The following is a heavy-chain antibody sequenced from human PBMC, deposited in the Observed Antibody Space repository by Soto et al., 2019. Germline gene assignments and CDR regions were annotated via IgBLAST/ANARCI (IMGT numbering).Heavy chain of an antibody. Sequence: QVQLVQSGAEVRKPGSAVRVSCKASGDTFNFYTINWVRQAPGLGLEWMGRVNPILTMSNYARKFEGRVTITPDKSTTTAYMELRSLRSDDTAIYYCATSYGSGYRAFDYWGQGALVTVSS. CDR3: ATSYGSGYRAFDY. J-gene: IGHJ4*02. CDR1: GDTFNFYT. V-gene: IGHV1-69*02. CDR2: VNPILTMS. D-gene: IGHD3-10*01.